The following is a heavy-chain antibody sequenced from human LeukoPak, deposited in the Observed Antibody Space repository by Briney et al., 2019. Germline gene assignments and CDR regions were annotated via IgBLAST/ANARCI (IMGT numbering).Heavy chain of an antibody. Sequence: PSETLSLTCTVSGGSISSHYWSWIRQPAGKGLEWIGRIYTSGSTNYNPSLKSRVTMSVDTSKNQFSLKLSSVTAADTAVYYRARDNSDYGVLNWFDPWGQGTLVTVSS. D-gene: IGHD4-17*01. CDR2: IYTSGST. J-gene: IGHJ5*02. CDR3: ARDNSDYGVLNWFDP. CDR1: GGSISSHY. V-gene: IGHV4-4*07.